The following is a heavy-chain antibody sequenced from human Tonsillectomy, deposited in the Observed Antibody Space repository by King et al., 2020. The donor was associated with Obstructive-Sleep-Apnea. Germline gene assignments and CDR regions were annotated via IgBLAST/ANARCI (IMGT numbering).Heavy chain of an antibody. CDR1: GGSISSYY. CDR2: IYYSGST. Sequence: VQLQESGPGLVKPSETLSITCTVSGGSISSYYWSWIRQPPGKGLEWSGYIYYSGSTTYNPSLKGRATISVDTTKNQFSLKLSSVTAADTAVYYCARRMGSSLGYWGQGTLVTVSS. J-gene: IGHJ4*02. V-gene: IGHV4-59*08. D-gene: IGHD2-15*01. CDR3: ARRMGSSLGY.